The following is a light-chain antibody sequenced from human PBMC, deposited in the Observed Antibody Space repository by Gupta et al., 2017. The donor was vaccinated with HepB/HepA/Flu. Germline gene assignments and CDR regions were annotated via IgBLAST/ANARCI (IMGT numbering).Light chain of an antibody. CDR3: QSADSSGTYVV. J-gene: IGLJ2*01. V-gene: IGLV3-25*03. CDR1: ALPKQY. Sequence: SSELTQPPPVSVSPGQTARITCPGDALPKQYAYWYQQKPGQAPVLVIYKDSERPSGIPERFSGSSSGTTVTLTISGVQAEDEADYYCQSADSSGTYVVFGGGTKLTVL. CDR2: KDS.